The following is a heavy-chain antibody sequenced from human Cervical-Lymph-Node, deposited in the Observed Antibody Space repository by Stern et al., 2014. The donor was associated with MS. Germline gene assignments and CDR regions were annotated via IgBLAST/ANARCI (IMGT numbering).Heavy chain of an antibody. J-gene: IGHJ4*02. CDR3: ARFADCGGDCPSDY. V-gene: IGHV3-23*04. Sequence: EVQLVESGGGLVQPGGSLRLSCAASGFTFSRYAMNWVRLTQGKGLEWISSISGRDGSTYYAASVKGRHTISRDNSENTLYLQMNSLRDEDTGVYFCARFADCGGDCPSDYWGQGTLVTVSS. CDR1: GFTFSRYA. D-gene: IGHD2-21*02. CDR2: ISGRDGST.